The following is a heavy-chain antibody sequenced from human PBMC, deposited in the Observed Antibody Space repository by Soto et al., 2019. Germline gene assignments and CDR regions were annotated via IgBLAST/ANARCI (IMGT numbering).Heavy chain of an antibody. CDR2: ISNDGSDK. D-gene: IGHD3-22*01. CDR1: GFTFSTYG. J-gene: IGHJ4*02. V-gene: IGHV3-30*18. CDR3: AKDRIFDTRAPNF. Sequence: GGSLRLSCAASGFTFSTYGMHWVRQAPGKGLEWVAVISNDGSDKYYADSVKGRFTISRDNSKNTLYLQMNGLRAEDTAVYYCAKDRIFDTRAPNFWGQGTLVTVSS.